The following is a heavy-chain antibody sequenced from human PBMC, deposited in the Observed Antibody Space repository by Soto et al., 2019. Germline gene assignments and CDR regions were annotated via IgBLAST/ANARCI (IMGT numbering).Heavy chain of an antibody. Sequence: QVKLVQSGAEVKKPGASVKVSCKASGYTFTSYAIHWVRQAPGQSLEWMGWINAGNGKTEYSQKFQGRVTITRDTSASTAYMELSSLRSEDTAVYYCARNTLRFDYWGQGTLVTVSS. CDR1: GYTFTSYA. CDR2: INAGNGKT. D-gene: IGHD4-17*01. CDR3: ARNTLRFDY. J-gene: IGHJ4*02. V-gene: IGHV1-3*01.